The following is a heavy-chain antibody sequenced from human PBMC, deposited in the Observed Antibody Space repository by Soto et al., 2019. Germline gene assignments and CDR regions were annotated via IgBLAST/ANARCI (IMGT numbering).Heavy chain of an antibody. CDR1: GLSFINAC. Sequence: XECLRLACAACGLSFINACMSWVRQAPGKGLEWVGRIKSKTDGGTTDYAAPVKGRFTISRDDSKNTLYLQMNSLKTEDTAVYYCTTAGHRSGGPCQAGDYYYGMDVCGQRTTVTVSS. V-gene: IGHV3-15*01. J-gene: IGHJ6*02. CDR2: IKSKTDGGTT. D-gene: IGHD2-15*01. CDR3: TTAGHRSGGPCQAGDYYYGMDV.